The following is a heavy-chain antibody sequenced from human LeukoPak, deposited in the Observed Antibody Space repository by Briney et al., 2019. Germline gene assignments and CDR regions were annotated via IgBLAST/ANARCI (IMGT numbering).Heavy chain of an antibody. V-gene: IGHV4-38-2*02. J-gene: IGHJ4*02. D-gene: IGHD5-18*01. CDR2: IYHDGNT. Sequence: SETLSLTCSVSGYSISSGYYWGWIRQPPGKGLEWIGNIYHDGNTYYNPSLKSRVTISVDTSKNQFSLRLSSVTAADTAVYYCAKAILQDTAMVDYWGQGTLVTVSS. CDR1: GYSISSGYY. CDR3: AKAILQDTAMVDY.